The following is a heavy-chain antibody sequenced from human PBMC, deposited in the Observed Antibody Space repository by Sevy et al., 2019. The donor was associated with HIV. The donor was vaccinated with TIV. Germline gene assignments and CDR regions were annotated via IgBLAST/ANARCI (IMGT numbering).Heavy chain of an antibody. V-gene: IGHV3-30*03. D-gene: IGHD2-2*01. CDR2: ISVDGSKL. CDR3: ARRDLNHQYLLGL. CDR1: GFTFSGYD. Sequence: GGSLRLSCVASGFTFSGYDMHWVRQAPGKGLEWLAFISVDGSKLFYADSVRGRFIVSRDNSKRTLFLQMNSLRPEDTAVYLCARRDLNHQYLLGLWGQRTLVTVSS. J-gene: IGHJ4*02.